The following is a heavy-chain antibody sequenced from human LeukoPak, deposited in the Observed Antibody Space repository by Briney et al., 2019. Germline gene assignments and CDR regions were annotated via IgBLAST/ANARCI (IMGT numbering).Heavy chain of an antibody. CDR2: IYYSGST. CDR3: ARGPPPYYYGSGSYLSGSRYFDY. J-gene: IGHJ4*02. V-gene: IGHV4-39*07. D-gene: IGHD3-10*01. Sequence: PSETLSLTCTVSGGSISSSSYYWGWIRQPPGKGLEWIGSIYYSGSTYYNPSLKSRVTISVDTSKNQFSLKLSSVTAADTAVYYCARGPPPYYYGSGSYLSGSRYFDYWGQGTLVTVSS. CDR1: GGSISSSSYY.